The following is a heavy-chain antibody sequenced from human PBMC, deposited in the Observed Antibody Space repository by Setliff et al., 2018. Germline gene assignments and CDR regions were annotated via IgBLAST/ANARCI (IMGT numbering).Heavy chain of an antibody. CDR1: GGSFSGYY. V-gene: IGHV4-34*01. J-gene: IGHJ4*02. D-gene: IGHD3-22*01. Sequence: SETLSLTCAVYGGSFSGYYWSWIRQPPGKGLEWIGHIYIGGSANYNPSLKSRVTMSIDTSKNQFSLKVSSVTAADTAVYYCARESRYYYDNLGTLDYWGQGTLVTVSS. CDR2: IYIGGSA. CDR3: ARESRYYYDNLGTLDY.